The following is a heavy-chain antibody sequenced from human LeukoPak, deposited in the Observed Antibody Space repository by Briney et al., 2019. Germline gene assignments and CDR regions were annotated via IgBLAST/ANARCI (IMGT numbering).Heavy chain of an antibody. CDR2: ISYDGSNK. D-gene: IGHD3-3*01. J-gene: IGHJ5*02. V-gene: IGHV3-30*14. CDR3: ARWSGFSP. CDR1: GFTFSSYA. Sequence: GGSLRLSCAASGFTFSSYAMHWVRQAPGKGLEWVAVISYDGSNKYYADSVKGRFTISRDNSKNTLYLQMNSLRAEDTAVYYCARWSGFSPWGQGTLVTVSS.